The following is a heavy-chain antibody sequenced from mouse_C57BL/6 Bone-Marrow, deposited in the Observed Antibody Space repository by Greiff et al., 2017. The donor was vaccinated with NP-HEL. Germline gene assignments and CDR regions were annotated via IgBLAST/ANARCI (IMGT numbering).Heavy chain of an antibody. J-gene: IGHJ3*01. V-gene: IGHV10-3*01. CDR1: GFTFNTYA. CDR3: VRGGLFAY. Sequence: EVKLVESGGGLVQPKGSLKLSCAASGFTFNTYAMHWVRQAPGKGLEWVARIRGKSSNYATYYADSVKDRFTISRDDSQSMLYLQMNNLKTEDTAMYYCVRGGLFAYWGQGTLVTVSA. D-gene: IGHD3-1*01. CDR2: IRGKSSNYAT.